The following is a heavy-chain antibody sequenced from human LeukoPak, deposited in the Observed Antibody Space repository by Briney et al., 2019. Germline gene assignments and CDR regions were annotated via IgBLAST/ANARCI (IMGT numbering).Heavy chain of an antibody. CDR3: ARDLRYCSSTSCYAGVDY. J-gene: IGHJ4*02. Sequence: GGSLRLSCAASGFTFSSYSMNWVRQAPGKGLEWVSSISSSSSYIYYADSVKGRFTISRDNAKNSLYLQMNSLRAEDTAVYYCARDLRYCSSTSCYAGVDYWGQGTLVTVPS. CDR2: ISSSSSYI. V-gene: IGHV3-21*01. D-gene: IGHD2-2*01. CDR1: GFTFSSYS.